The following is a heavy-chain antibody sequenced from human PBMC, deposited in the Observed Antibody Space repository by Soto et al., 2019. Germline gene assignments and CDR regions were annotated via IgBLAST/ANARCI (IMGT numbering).Heavy chain of an antibody. J-gene: IGHJ4*02. D-gene: IGHD3-22*01. CDR2: ISDDGNVK. Sequence: QVQLLESGGGVVQPGRSLRLSCTASRFTFRTTTMHWVRQAPGKGLEWVALISDDGNVKTYADSVRGRFTISRDNSKNTLYLQMNGLRVEDTAIYFCATEANYYDTRGFSSFHFDSGGQGTLGTVSS. V-gene: IGHV3-30-3*01. CDR3: ATEANYYDTRGFSSFHFDS. CDR1: RFTFRTTT.